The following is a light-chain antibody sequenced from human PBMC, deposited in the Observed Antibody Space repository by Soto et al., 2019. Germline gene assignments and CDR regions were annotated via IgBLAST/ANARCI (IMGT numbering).Light chain of an antibody. J-gene: IGKJ4*01. CDR1: QSVSRY. V-gene: IGKV3-11*01. CDR3: QQRYIGLT. CDR2: DAS. Sequence: EIVLTQSPVTLSLSPGERATLSCRASQSVSRYLAWYQQKPGQAPRLLVYDASNRATGIPARFSGSGSGTDFTLNISSLEPEDFAVYYCQQRYIGLTFGGGTKVEMK.